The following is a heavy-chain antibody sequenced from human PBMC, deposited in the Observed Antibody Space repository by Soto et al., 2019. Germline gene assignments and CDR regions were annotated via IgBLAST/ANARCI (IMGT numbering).Heavy chain of an antibody. D-gene: IGHD1-7*01. CDR2: IYPGDSDA. V-gene: IGHV5-51*01. J-gene: IGHJ6*02. CDR1: GYSFTSYW. Sequence: GESLKISCKGSGYSFTSYWIGWVRQMPGKGLEWMGIIYPGDSDARYSPSFQGQVTISADKSISTAYLQWSSLKASDTAMYYCARLGGSKNNWNYWDPYYYSGMDVWGQGTTVTVSS. CDR3: ARLGGSKNNWNYWDPYYYSGMDV.